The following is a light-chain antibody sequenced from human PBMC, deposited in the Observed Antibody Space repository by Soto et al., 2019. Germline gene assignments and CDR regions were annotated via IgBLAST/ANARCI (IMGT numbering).Light chain of an antibody. CDR1: QSFSSGY. CDR3: QQYGTSPRT. V-gene: IGKV3-20*01. Sequence: EIVLTQSPATLSLSPGEIATLSCRASQSFSSGYLALYQQKPGQAPRLLIYETSSRATGIPDRFSGSGSQTDFTLTISRLEPEDFAVYYCQQYGTSPRTFGQGTKVDIK. CDR2: ETS. J-gene: IGKJ1*01.